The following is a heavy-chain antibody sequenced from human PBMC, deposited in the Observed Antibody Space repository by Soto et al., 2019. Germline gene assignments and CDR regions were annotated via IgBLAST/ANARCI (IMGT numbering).Heavy chain of an antibody. CDR3: ARDDSSGWYYFDY. D-gene: IGHD6-19*01. CDR1: GGSISSYY. V-gene: IGHV4-59*01. J-gene: IGHJ4*02. Sequence: SETLSLTCTVSGGSISSYYWSWIRQPPGKGLEWIGYIYYSGSTNYNPSLKSRVTISVDTSKNQFSLKLSSVTAADTAVYYCARDDSSGWYYFDYWGQGTLVTVSS. CDR2: IYYSGST.